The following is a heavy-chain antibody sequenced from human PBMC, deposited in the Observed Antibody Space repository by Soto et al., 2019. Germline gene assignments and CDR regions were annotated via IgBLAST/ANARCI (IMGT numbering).Heavy chain of an antibody. CDR3: ARDGIAAAGTIYYGMAV. CDR1: GGSISSGGYY. CDR2: IYYSGST. D-gene: IGHD6-13*01. J-gene: IGHJ6*04. V-gene: IGHV4-31*03. Sequence: QVQLQESGPGLVKPSQTLSLTCTVSGGSISSGGYYWSWIRQHPGKGLEWIGYIYYSGSTYYNPSLKSRVTISVDTSKNQFSLKLSSVTAADTAVYYWARDGIAAAGTIYYGMAVWGEGTTVTVSS.